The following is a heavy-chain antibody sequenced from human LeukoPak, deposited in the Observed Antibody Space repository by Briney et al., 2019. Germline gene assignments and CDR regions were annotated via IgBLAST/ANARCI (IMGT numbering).Heavy chain of an antibody. CDR2: IDDSGTT. J-gene: IGHJ4*02. CDR3: ARMYYGGYKYFDF. D-gene: IGHD2-21*01. V-gene: IGHV4-59*01. Sequence: KPSETLSLTCTVSGGSISRYYWTWIRQPPGKGLEWIGYIDDSGTTNDNPSLKSRVIISVDKSKNQFSLKLSSVTAADTAVYYCARMYYGGYKYFDFWGQGTLVTVSS. CDR1: GGSISRYY.